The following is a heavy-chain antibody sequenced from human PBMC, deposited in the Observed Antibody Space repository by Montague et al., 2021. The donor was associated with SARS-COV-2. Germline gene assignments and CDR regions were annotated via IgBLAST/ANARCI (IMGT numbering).Heavy chain of an antibody. CDR3: ARLRTGSYVLDY. J-gene: IGHJ4*02. CDR1: GGSINGYY. CDR2: IHYTGNT. D-gene: IGHD1-26*01. V-gene: IGHV4-59*08. Sequence: SETLSLTCTVSGGSINGYYWSWIRQSPGKGLDWIGYIHYTGNTNYNPSLKGRVTISLDTSKSQFSLRLSSVTAADTAVYSCARLRTGSYVLDYWGQGTLVTGSS.